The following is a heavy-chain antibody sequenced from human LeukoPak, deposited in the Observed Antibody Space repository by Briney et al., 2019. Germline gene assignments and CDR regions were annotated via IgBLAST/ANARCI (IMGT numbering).Heavy chain of an antibody. V-gene: IGHV3-23*01. CDR2: LSGSGDST. Sequence: PGGSLRLSCAASGFTFRSYDMSWVRQARGKGLEWVSTLSGSGDSTYYADSVKGRFTISRDNSKNTLFLQMNSMRAEDTAVYYCAKEVWSAMYYFDFWGQGTLVTVSS. CDR3: AKEVWSAMYYFDF. D-gene: IGHD2-2*01. CDR1: GFTFRSYD. J-gene: IGHJ4*02.